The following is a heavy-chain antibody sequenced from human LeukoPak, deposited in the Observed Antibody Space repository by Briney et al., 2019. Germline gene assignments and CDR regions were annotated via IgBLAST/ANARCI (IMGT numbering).Heavy chain of an antibody. J-gene: IGHJ5*02. Sequence: ASVKVSCKASGYTFTCYYMHWVRQAPGQGLEWMGWINPNSGGTNYAQKFQGRVTMTRDTSISTAYMELSRLRSDDTAVYYCARRYNWNDEVWFDPWGQGTLVTVSS. D-gene: IGHD1-1*01. CDR3: ARRYNWNDEVWFDP. V-gene: IGHV1-2*02. CDR2: INPNSGGT. CDR1: GYTFTCYY.